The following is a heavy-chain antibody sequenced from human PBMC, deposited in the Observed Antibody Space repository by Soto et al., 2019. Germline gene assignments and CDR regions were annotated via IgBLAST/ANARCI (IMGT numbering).Heavy chain of an antibody. D-gene: IGHD3-3*01. J-gene: IGHJ4*02. V-gene: IGHV4-4*02. CDR3: ARGIFDAYPVSGF. Sequence: LETMCLTCAVSGGSISGADFCRLVSKTPGKGLEWIGEIHLSGKTSYNPSLQSRVTISIDQSQNQMSLTLTSVTAADMAVFYCARGIFDAYPVSGFWGQGTLVPGSP. CDR2: IHLSGKT. CDR1: GGSISGADF.